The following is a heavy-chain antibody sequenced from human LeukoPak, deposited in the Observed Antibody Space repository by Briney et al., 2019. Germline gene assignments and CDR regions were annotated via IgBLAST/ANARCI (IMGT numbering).Heavy chain of an antibody. CDR3: ARGYSSSWYLNWFDP. Sequence: SETLSLTCSVSDGSISSGYYYWAWIRQPPGKGPEWIGSVYYSGTTYPNPSLKSRVTISVDTSKNQFSLKLSSVTAADTAVYYCARGYSSSWYLNWFDPWGQGTLVTVSS. CDR2: VYYSGTT. J-gene: IGHJ5*02. V-gene: IGHV4-39*01. CDR1: DGSISSGYYY. D-gene: IGHD6-13*01.